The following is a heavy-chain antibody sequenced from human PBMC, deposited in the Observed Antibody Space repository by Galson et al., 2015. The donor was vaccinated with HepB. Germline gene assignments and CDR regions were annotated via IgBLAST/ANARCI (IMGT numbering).Heavy chain of an antibody. CDR1: GFTVSSNY. CDR2: IYRDGRT. CDR3: ARVPGEGY. V-gene: IGHV3-53*01. Sequence: SLRLSCAASGFTVSSNYMTWVRQAPGKGLEWVSVIYRDGRTYYAESLEGRFTISRDNSKNMVYLQMNTLRAEDTAVYYCARVPGEGYWGQGTLVTVSS. J-gene: IGHJ4*02. D-gene: IGHD3-10*01.